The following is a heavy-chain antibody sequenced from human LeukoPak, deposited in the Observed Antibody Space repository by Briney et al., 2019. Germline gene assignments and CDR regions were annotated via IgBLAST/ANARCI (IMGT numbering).Heavy chain of an antibody. CDR3: ARLVYYFDY. J-gene: IGHJ4*02. Sequence: SETLSLTCTVSGGSISSGGYYWSWIRQHPGKGLEWIGYTYYSGITNYNPSLKSRVTISVDTSKNQFSLKLSSVTAADTAVYYCARLVYYFDYWGQGTLVTVSS. V-gene: IGHV4-61*08. CDR2: TYYSGIT. CDR1: GGSISSGGYY.